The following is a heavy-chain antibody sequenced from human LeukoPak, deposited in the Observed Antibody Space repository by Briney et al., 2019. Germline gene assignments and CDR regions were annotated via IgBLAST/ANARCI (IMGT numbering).Heavy chain of an antibody. CDR1: GFTFSGYS. J-gene: IGHJ4*02. CDR3: ARALTSSWYGDY. V-gene: IGHV3-48*01. Sequence: GGSLRLSCSASGFTFSGYSMNWVRQAPGKGLEWVSYISSSSGTIYYADSVKGQFTISRDNAKNSLYLQMNSLRAEDTAVYYCARALTSSWYGDYWGQGTLVTVSS. CDR2: ISSSSGTI. D-gene: IGHD6-13*01.